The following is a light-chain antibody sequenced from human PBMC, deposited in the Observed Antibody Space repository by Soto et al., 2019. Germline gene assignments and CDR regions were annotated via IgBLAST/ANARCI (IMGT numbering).Light chain of an antibody. CDR1: SSDVGDYNY. V-gene: IGLV2-14*01. Sequence: QSALTQHASVSGSPGQSITISCTGTSSDVGDYNYVSWYQQHPGKAPKLMIYEVSNRPSGVSNRFSGSKSGNTASLTISGLQAEDEADYYCSSYTSSSTLEVFGTGTKVTVL. CDR2: EVS. J-gene: IGLJ1*01. CDR3: SSYTSSSTLEV.